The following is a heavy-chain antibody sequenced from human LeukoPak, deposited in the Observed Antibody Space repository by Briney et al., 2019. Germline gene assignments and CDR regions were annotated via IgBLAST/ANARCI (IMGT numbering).Heavy chain of an antibody. CDR2: IYYSGST. CDR1: GGSISSYY. V-gene: IGHV4-59*01. J-gene: IGHJ5*02. D-gene: IGHD2-15*01. Sequence: SETLSLTCTVSGGSISSYYWSWIRQPPGKGLEWIGHIYYSGSTNYNPSLKSRVTISVDTSKNQFSLKLSSVTAADTAVYYCARDREKYCSGGSCYPQAFDPWGQETLVTVSS. CDR3: ARDREKYCSGGSCYPQAFDP.